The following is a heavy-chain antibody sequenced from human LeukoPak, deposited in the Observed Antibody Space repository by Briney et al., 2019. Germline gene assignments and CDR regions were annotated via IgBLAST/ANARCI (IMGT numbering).Heavy chain of an antibody. CDR1: GFTFSSYS. CDR2: ISSSSSYI. CDR3: AKARGGYNYGNPFDY. J-gene: IGHJ4*02. D-gene: IGHD5-24*01. V-gene: IGHV3-21*04. Sequence: GGSLRLSCAASGFTFSSYSMNWVRQAPGKGLEWVSSISSSSSYIYYADSVKGRFTISRDNAKNSLYLQMNSLRAEDTALYYCAKARGGYNYGNPFDYWGQGTLVTVSS.